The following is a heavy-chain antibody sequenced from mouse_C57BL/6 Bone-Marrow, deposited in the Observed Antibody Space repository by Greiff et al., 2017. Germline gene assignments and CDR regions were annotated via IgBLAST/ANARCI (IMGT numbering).Heavy chain of an antibody. CDR2: IYPGDGDT. CDR1: GYAFSSSW. V-gene: IGHV1-82*01. J-gene: IGHJ3*01. CDR3: ANWAFAY. Sequence: VKLQQSGPELVKPGASVKISCKASGYAFSSSWMNWVKQRPGKGLEWIGRIYPGDGDTNYNGKFKGKATLTADKSSSTAYMQLSSLTSEDSAVYFCANWAFAYWGQGTLVTVSA. D-gene: IGHD4-1*01.